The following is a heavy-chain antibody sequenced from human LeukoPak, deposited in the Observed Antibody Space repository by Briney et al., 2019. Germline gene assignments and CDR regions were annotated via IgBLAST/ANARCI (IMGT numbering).Heavy chain of an antibody. Sequence: SETLSLACTVSGGSISSYYWSWIRRPPGKGLEWIGYIFYSGSTNYNSSLKSRVTISVDTSKNKFSLQVTSVTATDAAMYYCARHPSALYAFDIWGQGTMVTVSS. D-gene: IGHD3-3*01. CDR2: IFYSGST. V-gene: IGHV4-59*08. CDR1: GGSISSYY. CDR3: ARHPSALYAFDI. J-gene: IGHJ3*02.